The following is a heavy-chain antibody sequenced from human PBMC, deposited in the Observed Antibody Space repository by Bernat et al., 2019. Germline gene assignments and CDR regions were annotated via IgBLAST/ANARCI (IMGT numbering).Heavy chain of an antibody. D-gene: IGHD2-2*03. Sequence: EVQLVESGGGLVKPGGSLRLSCAASGFTFSSYSMNWVRQAPGKGLEWVSSISSSSSYIYYAASVKGRFTISRDNAKNSLYLQMNSLRAEDTAVYYCARDYGYCSSTSCYDLDAFDIWGQGTMVTVSS. J-gene: IGHJ3*02. V-gene: IGHV3-21*01. CDR2: ISSSSSYI. CDR3: ARDYGYCSSTSCYDLDAFDI. CDR1: GFTFSSYS.